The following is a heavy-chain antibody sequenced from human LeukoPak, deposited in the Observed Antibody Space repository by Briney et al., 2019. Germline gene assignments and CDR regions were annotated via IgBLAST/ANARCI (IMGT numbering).Heavy chain of an antibody. CDR3: ARGRSTGYPYYFEY. CDR1: GYTFTSYD. V-gene: IGHV1-8*03. J-gene: IGHJ4*02. Sequence: ASVKVSCKASGYTFTSYDINWVRQATGQGLEWIGWMNPNSGSTGYAQKFQGRVTITRNTSISTAYMELSGLRSEDTAVYYCARGRSTGYPYYFEYWGQGTLVTVSS. CDR2: MNPNSGST. D-gene: IGHD5-12*01.